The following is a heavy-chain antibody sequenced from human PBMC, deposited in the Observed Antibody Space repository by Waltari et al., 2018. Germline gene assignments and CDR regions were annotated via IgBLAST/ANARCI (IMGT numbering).Heavy chain of an antibody. CDR1: GFTFSSYA. D-gene: IGHD2-8*01. Sequence: EVQLLESGGGLVQPGGSLRLSCAASGFTFSSYAMSWVRQAPGKGLVWVSVIYSGGSPYYADSAKCRFTITRDNSKNTLYLQMNSLIAEDTAVYYCAKPDAPMGDAFDIWGQGTMVTVSS. CDR2: IYSGGSP. CDR3: AKPDAPMGDAFDI. J-gene: IGHJ3*02. V-gene: IGHV3-23*03.